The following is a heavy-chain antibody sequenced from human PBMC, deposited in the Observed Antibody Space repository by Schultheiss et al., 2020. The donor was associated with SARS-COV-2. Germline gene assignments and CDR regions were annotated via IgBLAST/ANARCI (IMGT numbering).Heavy chain of an antibody. J-gene: IGHJ3*02. CDR2: IYYTGST. CDR1: GGFISNHY. D-gene: IGHD6-13*01. V-gene: IGHV4-59*11. CDR3: ARGPFIRYSSSWYSVPMAFDI. Sequence: SETLSLTCTVSGGFISNHYWSWIRQPPGKGLEWIGYIYYTGSTNYNPSLKSRVTISVDTSKNQFSLKLSSVTAADTAVYYCARGPFIRYSSSWYSVPMAFDIWGQGTMVTVSS.